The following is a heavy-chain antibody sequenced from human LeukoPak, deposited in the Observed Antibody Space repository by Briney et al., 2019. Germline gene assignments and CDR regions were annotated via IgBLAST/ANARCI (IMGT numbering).Heavy chain of an antibody. V-gene: IGHV3-20*04. J-gene: IGHJ4*02. Sequence: GGSRRSSGAASGFTLDDYGLSWVRQAPGKGLEWVSGINWNGGSTGYADSVKGRFTISRGNAKNSLYLQMNSLRAEDTALYYCARTLDYGDYRGYFDYWGQGTLVTVSS. D-gene: IGHD4-17*01. CDR3: ARTLDYGDYRGYFDY. CDR2: INWNGGST. CDR1: GFTLDDYG.